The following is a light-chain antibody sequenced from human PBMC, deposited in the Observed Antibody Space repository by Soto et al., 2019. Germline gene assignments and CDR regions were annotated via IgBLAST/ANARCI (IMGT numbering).Light chain of an antibody. CDR3: SSYTSSSTLDV. V-gene: IGLV2-14*01. CDR1: SSDVGGYKY. J-gene: IGLJ1*01. Sequence: QSALTQPASVSGSPGQSITISCTGTSSDVGGYKYVSWYQQHPGKAPKLMIYEVSNRPSGVSNRFSGSKSGNTASLTISGLQADDEADYYCSSYTSSSTLDVFGTGTKLTVL. CDR2: EVS.